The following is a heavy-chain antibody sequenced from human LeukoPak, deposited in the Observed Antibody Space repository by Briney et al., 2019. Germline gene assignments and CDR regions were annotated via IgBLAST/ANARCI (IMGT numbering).Heavy chain of an antibody. CDR3: ARADSGYPDY. D-gene: IGHD5-12*01. CDR2: ISSSSSYI. CDR1: GCTVSSYS. V-gene: IGHV3-21*01. J-gene: IGHJ4*02. Sequence: GGSLRLSCAAFGCTVSSYSMNWVRQAPGKGLEWVSSISSSSSYIYYADSVKGRFTISRDNAKNSLYLQMNSLRAEDTAVYYCARADSGYPDYWGQGTLVTVSS.